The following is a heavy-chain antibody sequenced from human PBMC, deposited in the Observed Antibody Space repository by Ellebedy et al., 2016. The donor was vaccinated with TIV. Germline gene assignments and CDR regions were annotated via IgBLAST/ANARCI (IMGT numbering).Heavy chain of an antibody. Sequence: GSLRLSXTVSGGSISSDFWSRIRQPPGKGLEWIGYIYYSGSTNYNPSLKSRVTISVDTSKNQFSLKLSSVTAADTAVYYCAREYGSGSWGQGTLVTVSS. CDR3: AREYGSGS. CDR1: GGSISSDF. V-gene: IGHV4-59*01. CDR2: IYYSGST. D-gene: IGHD3-10*01. J-gene: IGHJ4*02.